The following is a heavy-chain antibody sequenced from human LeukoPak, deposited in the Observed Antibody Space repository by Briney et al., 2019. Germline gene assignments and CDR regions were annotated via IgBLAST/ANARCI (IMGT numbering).Heavy chain of an antibody. CDR1: GGSISDYY. CDR3: ARFSSIAAAFDY. V-gene: IGHV4-4*07. J-gene: IGHJ4*02. CDR2: IYTSGTT. D-gene: IGHD6-13*01. Sequence: SETLSLTCTVSGGSISDYYWSWIRQPAGKGLEWIGRIYTSGTTHYNPSLKSRVTMSVDTSKNQFSLNLSSVTAADTAVYYCARFSSIAAAFDYWGLGTLVTVSS.